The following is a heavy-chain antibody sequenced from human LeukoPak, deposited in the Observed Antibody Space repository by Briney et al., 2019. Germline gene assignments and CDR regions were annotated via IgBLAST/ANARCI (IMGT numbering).Heavy chain of an antibody. D-gene: IGHD1-26*01. CDR1: GYTFTGYY. J-gene: IGHJ6*02. CDR3: ARDSDSPQYYYGLDV. V-gene: IGHV1-2*02. CDR2: INPNSGGT. Sequence: ASVKVSCKASGYTFTGYYMHWVRQAPGQGPEWLGWINPNSGGTNYAQKFQGRVTMTRDTSISTVYMELSRLRSDDTAVYYCARDSDSPQYYYGLDVWGHGTTVTVSS.